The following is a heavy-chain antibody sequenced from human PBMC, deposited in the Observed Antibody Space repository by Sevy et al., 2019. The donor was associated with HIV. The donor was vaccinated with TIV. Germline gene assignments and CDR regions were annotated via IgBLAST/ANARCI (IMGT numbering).Heavy chain of an antibody. Sequence: GGSLRLSCAASGFSVSSHAMHWVRQAPGKGLEWVALLSYDGSTQYDADSVKGRFSISRDNSKNILYLQMNSLRPADTALYYCTRHAGYSVGWYPSNYWGQGTLVTVSS. D-gene: IGHD6-19*01. CDR1: GFSVSSHA. V-gene: IGHV3-30*04. CDR2: LSYDGSTQ. CDR3: TRHAGYSVGWYPSNY. J-gene: IGHJ4*02.